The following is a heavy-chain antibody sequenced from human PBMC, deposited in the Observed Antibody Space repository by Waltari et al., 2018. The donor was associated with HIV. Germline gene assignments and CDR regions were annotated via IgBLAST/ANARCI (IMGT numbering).Heavy chain of an antibody. J-gene: IGHJ2*01. CDR1: KFWFSRYW. V-gene: IGHV3-7*01. CDR3: ARGLIAANWYFDL. D-gene: IGHD5-12*01. Sequence: EALLVESGGGVVKPGGSLRLSCEASKFWFSRYWMVWVRQASGKGREWVANINQDETKKNYAESVKGRFSISRDNTKNSLSLQMNSLRVEDTAVYYCARGLIAANWYFDLWGRGTLVIVSS. CDR2: INQDETKK.